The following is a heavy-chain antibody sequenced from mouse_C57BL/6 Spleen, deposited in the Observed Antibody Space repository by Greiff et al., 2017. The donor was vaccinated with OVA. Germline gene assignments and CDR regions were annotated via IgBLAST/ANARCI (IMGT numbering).Heavy chain of an antibody. CDR3: AREGDYGSSYGYFDV. V-gene: IGHV3-6*01. CDR1: GYSITGGYY. CDR2: ISYDGSN. J-gene: IGHJ1*03. Sequence: EVKLQESGPGLVKPSQSLSLTCSVTGYSITGGYYWNWIRQFPGNKLEWMGYISYDGSNNYNPSLKNRISITRDTSKNQFFTKLNSGTTEDTATYYCAREGDYGSSYGYFDVWGTGTTVTVSS. D-gene: IGHD1-1*01.